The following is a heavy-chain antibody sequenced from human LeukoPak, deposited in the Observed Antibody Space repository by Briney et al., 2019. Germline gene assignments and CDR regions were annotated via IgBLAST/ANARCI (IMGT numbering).Heavy chain of an antibody. V-gene: IGHV3-33*01. Sequence: GRSLRLSCAVSGFTFSSYGMHWVRQAPGKGLEWVAVIWYDGSNKYYADSVKGRFTISRDNSKNTLYLQMNSLRAEDTAVYYCARDSAARGRSLDYWGQGTLVTVSS. D-gene: IGHD6-6*01. CDR2: IWYDGSNK. CDR3: ARDSAARGRSLDY. CDR1: GFTFSSYG. J-gene: IGHJ4*02.